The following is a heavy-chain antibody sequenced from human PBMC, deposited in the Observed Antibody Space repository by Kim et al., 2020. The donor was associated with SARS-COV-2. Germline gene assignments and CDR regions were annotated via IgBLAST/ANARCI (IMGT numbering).Heavy chain of an antibody. J-gene: IGHJ5*02. CDR1: GGSISSYY. D-gene: IGHD6-13*01. CDR3: ARDQYSSSWYSRCFDP. Sequence: SETLSLTCTVSGGSISSYYWSWIRQPPGKGLEWIGYIYNSGRTNYIPSLKSRVTTSVDTSKNQFSLKLSSVTAADTAVYYCARDQYSSSWYSRCFDPWG. CDR2: IYNSGRT. V-gene: IGHV4-59*01.